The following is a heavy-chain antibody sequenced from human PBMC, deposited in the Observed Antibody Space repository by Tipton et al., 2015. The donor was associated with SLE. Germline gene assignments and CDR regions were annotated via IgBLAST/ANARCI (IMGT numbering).Heavy chain of an antibody. CDR1: GGSVSSNY. V-gene: IGHV4-59*02. Sequence: TLSLTCTVSGGSVSSNYWSWIRQPPGKGLEWIGYIDYRDITNYNPSLKSRVTMSIDTSKNQFSLKLSSVTAADTAVYYCTRGGRGDGANPFDPWGQGTLVTVSS. D-gene: IGHD4/OR15-4a*01. CDR2: IDYRDIT. CDR3: TRGGRGDGANPFDP. J-gene: IGHJ5*02.